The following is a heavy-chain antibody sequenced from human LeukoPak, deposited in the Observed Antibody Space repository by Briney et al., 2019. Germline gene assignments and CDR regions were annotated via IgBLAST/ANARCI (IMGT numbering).Heavy chain of an antibody. J-gene: IGHJ6*02. CDR1: GFTVSSNY. D-gene: IGHD4-17*01. CDR3: AREDYGRSRYYYGMDV. V-gene: IGHV3-66*01. Sequence: GGSLRLSCAASGFTVSSNYMSWVRQAPGKGLEWVSVIYSGGSTYYADSVKGRFTISRHNSKNALYLQMNSLRAEYTAVYYCAREDYGRSRYYYGMDVWGQGTTVTVSS. CDR2: IYSGGST.